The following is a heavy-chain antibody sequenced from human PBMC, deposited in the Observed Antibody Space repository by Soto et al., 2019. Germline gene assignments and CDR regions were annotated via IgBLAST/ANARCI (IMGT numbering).Heavy chain of an antibody. CDR1: GFTFSSYA. J-gene: IGHJ4*02. Sequence: FPRLSCAASGFTFSSYAMSWVRQAPGKGLEWVSAISGSGGSTYYADSVKGRFTISRDNSXXXLXXXMXSXXAEXTAVYYCAKVYGSSWCLGYWGQGTLVTVSS. CDR2: ISGSGGST. CDR3: AKVYGSSWCLGY. V-gene: IGHV3-23*01. D-gene: IGHD6-13*01.